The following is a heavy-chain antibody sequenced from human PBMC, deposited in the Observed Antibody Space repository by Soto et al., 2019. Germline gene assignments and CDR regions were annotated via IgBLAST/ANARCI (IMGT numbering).Heavy chain of an antibody. CDR1: GYSFTSYW. J-gene: IGHJ6*02. Sequence: GESLKISCKGSGYSFTSYWIGWVRQMPGKGLEWMEIIYPADSDTRYSPSFHSQVTISADNSISTAYQQWSRLKASDTAVYYCATQSGYSYGYQIYYYYGMDVWGQGTTVTVSS. D-gene: IGHD5-18*01. V-gene: IGHV5-51*01. CDR2: IYPADSDT. CDR3: ATQSGYSYGYQIYYYYGMDV.